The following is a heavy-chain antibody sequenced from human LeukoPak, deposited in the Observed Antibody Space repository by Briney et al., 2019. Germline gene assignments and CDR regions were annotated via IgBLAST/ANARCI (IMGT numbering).Heavy chain of an antibody. J-gene: IGHJ4*02. D-gene: IGHD1-1*01. CDR2: IYYSGGT. CDR1: GGSISSNGYY. V-gene: IGHV4-39*07. Sequence: SETLSLTCTVSGGSISSNGYYWAWFRQPPGKGLEWIGSIYYSGGTYHNPSLKSRVTISIDTSKNQFSLKLRSVTAADTAVYYCARDGNALWGQGTLITVSP. CDR3: ARDGNAL.